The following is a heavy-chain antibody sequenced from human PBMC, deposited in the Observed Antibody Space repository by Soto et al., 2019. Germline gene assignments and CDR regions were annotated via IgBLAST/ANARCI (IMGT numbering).Heavy chain of an antibody. CDR2: ISSSSSTI. CDR1: GFTFSSYS. D-gene: IGHD2-2*01. Sequence: GGSLRLSCAASGFTFSSYSMNWVRQAPGKGLEWVSYISSSSSTIYYAHSVKGRFTSSRDNAKNSLYLQMNSLRDEDTAVYYCARDTREVVVVPAAMRGGAYYYYGMDVWGQGTTVTVSS. J-gene: IGHJ6*02. V-gene: IGHV3-48*02. CDR3: ARDTREVVVVPAAMRGGAYYYYGMDV.